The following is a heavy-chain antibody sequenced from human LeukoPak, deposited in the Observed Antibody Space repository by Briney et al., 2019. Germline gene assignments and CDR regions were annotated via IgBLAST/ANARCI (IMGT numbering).Heavy chain of an antibody. D-gene: IGHD3-3*01. CDR1: GFTFSSYS. CDR2: ISSSSSYI. CDR3: ARGSYDFWSGHDIY. V-gene: IGHV3-21*01. J-gene: IGHJ4*02. Sequence: KAGGSLRLSCAASGFTFSSYSMNWVRQAPGKGLEWVSSISSSSSYIYYADSVKGRFTISRDNAKNSLYLQMNSLRAEDTAVYYCARGSYDFWSGHDIYWGQGTLVTVSS.